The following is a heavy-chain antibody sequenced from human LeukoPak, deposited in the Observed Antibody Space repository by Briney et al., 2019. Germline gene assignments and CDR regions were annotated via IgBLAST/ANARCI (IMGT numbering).Heavy chain of an antibody. CDR3: ARARAGDYVDY. Sequence: GGSLRLSCAASGFTFSSYAMHWVRQAPGKGLEWVAVISYDGSNKYYADSVKGRYTISRDNSKNTLYLQMNSLRAEDTAVYYCARARAGDYVDYWGQGTLVTVSS. V-gene: IGHV3-30-3*01. CDR2: ISYDGSNK. J-gene: IGHJ4*02. CDR1: GFTFSSYA.